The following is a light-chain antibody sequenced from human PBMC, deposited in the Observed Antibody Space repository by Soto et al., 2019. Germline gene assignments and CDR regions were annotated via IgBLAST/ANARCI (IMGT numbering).Light chain of an antibody. CDR2: DVS. CDR1: STDVGGYNY. V-gene: IGLV2-14*03. Sequence: QSALTQPASVSGSPGQSITISCTGTSTDVGGYNYVSWYQQHPGKAPKLTIYDVSNRPSGVSNRFSGSKSGNTASLTISGLQAEDEADYYCSSYTSSSTYVFGTETKLTVL. CDR3: SSYTSSSTYV. J-gene: IGLJ1*01.